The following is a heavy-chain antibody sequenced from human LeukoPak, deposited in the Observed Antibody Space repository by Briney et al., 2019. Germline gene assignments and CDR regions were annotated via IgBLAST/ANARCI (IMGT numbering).Heavy chain of an antibody. CDR2: IIPIFGTA. J-gene: IGHJ3*02. V-gene: IGHV1-69*01. CDR3: ASPAVAGTDLSSIQAHRDPPRRLGRAFDI. CDR1: GGTFSSYA. Sequence: GSSVKVSCKASGGTFSSYAISWVRQAPGQGLEWMGGIIPIFGTANYAQKFQGRVTITADESASTAYMELSSLRSEDTAVYYCASPAVAGTDLSSIQAHRDPPRRLGRAFDIWGQGTMVTVSS. D-gene: IGHD6-19*01.